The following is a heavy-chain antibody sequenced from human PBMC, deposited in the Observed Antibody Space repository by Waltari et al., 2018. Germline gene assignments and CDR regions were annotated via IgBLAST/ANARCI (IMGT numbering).Heavy chain of an antibody. Sequence: QVQLVQSGAEVKKPGASVKVSCKASGYTFTSYDINWVRQATGQGLEWMGWMKPNSGNTGYAQKFQGRVTITRNTSISTAYMELSSLRSEDTAVYYCARGCGSGGSCSKNAFDIWGQGTMVTVSS. CDR2: MKPNSGNT. V-gene: IGHV1-8*03. CDR3: ARGCGSGGSCSKNAFDI. J-gene: IGHJ3*02. CDR1: GYTFTSYD. D-gene: IGHD2-15*01.